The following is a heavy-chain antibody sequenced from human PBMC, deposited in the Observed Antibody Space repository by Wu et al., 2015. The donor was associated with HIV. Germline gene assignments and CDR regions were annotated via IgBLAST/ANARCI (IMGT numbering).Heavy chain of an antibody. CDR1: GFSFTTYG. D-gene: IGHD6-19*01. V-gene: IGHV1-18*04. CDR3: ARGGWEIDY. Sequence: QVQLVQSGAEVKKPGASVKVPCKTSGFSFTTYGITWVRQAPGQGLEWMGWISAYNGNTKYAQKLQGRVTVTRDTSTSTAYMELRSLRSDDTAVYFCARGGWEIDYWGQGTLVTVSS. J-gene: IGHJ4*02. CDR2: ISAYNGNT.